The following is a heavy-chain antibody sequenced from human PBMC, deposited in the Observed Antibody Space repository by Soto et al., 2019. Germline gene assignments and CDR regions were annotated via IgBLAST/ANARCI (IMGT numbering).Heavy chain of an antibody. J-gene: IGHJ4*02. CDR2: INNSGSI. CDR1: GYFISSSIW. D-gene: IGHD6-13*01. Sequence: PSETLSLTCAVSGYFISSSIWWGWLRQPPGKGLEWIGHINNSGSIYHDASPKSRVTMSVDTSKNQFSLKLSSLTAVDTAVYYCARIAGTLAEGPIDYWGQGTLVTVSS. V-gene: IGHV4-28*05. CDR3: ARIAGTLAEGPIDY.